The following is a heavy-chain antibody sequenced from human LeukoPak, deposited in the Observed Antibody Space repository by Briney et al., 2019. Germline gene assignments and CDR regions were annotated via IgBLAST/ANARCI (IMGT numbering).Heavy chain of an antibody. D-gene: IGHD2-2*01. Sequence: PSQTLSLTCAISGDSVSSNSAAWNWIRQSPSRGLEWLGRTYYRSKWYNGYAVFVKSRISVNPDTSKNQFSLHLNSVTPEDTAVYYCARRLTQYDCFDPWGQGILVTVSS. CDR3: ARRLTQYDCFDP. V-gene: IGHV6-1*01. CDR2: TYYRSKWYN. J-gene: IGHJ5*02. CDR1: GDSVSSNSAA.